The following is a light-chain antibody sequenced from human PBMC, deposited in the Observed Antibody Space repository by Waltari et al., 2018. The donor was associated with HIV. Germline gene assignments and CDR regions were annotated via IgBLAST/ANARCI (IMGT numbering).Light chain of an antibody. Sequence: EVVMRQSPATLSVSPGERATLSCRASQDIGNDLAWYQQRRGQAPRLLIYGASTRATGTPAWFSGSGSGTEFTLTISNLESEDFAVYYCQQYNLRPTTFGVGTKVEMK. CDR1: QDIGND. J-gene: IGKJ4*01. V-gene: IGKV3-15*01. CDR3: QQYNLRPTT. CDR2: GAS.